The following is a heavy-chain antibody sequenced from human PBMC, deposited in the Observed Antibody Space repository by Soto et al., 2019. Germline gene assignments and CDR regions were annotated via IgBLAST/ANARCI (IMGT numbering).Heavy chain of an antibody. V-gene: IGHV3-74*01. CDR3: VRSGLFRFDY. CDR1: GFTFSSYW. CDR2: IKTDGTTI. Sequence: GGSLRLSCAASGFTFSSYWMHWVRQAPGKGLAWVARIKTDGTTINYADSVKGRFTISRDNSQNTLYLQMDSLGDEDTAVYYCVRSGLFRFDYWGQGNPVTVSS. J-gene: IGHJ4*02. D-gene: IGHD3-16*01.